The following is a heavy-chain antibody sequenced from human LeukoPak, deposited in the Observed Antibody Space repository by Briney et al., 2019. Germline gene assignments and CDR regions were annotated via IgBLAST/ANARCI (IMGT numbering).Heavy chain of an antibody. V-gene: IGHV3-23*01. D-gene: IGHD5-24*01. J-gene: IGHJ5*02. CDR2: ISGSGGST. Sequence: GGSLRLSCAASGFTFSSYAMSWVRQAPGKGLECVSAISGSGGSTYYADSVKGRFTISRDNSKNTLYLQMNSLRAEDTAVYYCARDNSVRDEAWWFNPWGQGTLVTVSS. CDR1: GFTFSSYA. CDR3: ARDNSVRDEAWWFNP.